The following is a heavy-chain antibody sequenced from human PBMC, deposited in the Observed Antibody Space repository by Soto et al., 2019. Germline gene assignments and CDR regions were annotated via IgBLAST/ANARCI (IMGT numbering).Heavy chain of an antibody. CDR3: ARDGGRNPFGVARYYYGMDV. D-gene: IGHD3-3*01. CDR2: ISFGGANT. V-gene: IGHV3-30-3*01. Sequence: PGGSLRLSCAASGFTFRSYGMHWVRQAPGKGLEWVTLISFGGANTYYADSVEGRFTVSRDNPKKMLYLEMNSLRAEDTAAYYCARDGGRNPFGVARYYYGMDVWGQGTTVTVSS. J-gene: IGHJ6*02. CDR1: GFTFRSYG.